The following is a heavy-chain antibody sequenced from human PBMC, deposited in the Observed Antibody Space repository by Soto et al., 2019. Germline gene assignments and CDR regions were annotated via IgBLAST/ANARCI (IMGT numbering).Heavy chain of an antibody. J-gene: IGHJ4*02. CDR3: ARLSGARSPANF. CDR1: GYSFTDYW. CDR2: IYPGDSDT. V-gene: IGHV5-51*01. Sequence: GESLKISCKGSGYSFTDYWIGWVRQMPGKGLEWMGIIYPGDSDTRYNPSFQGRVTISADKSITTAYLQWSSLKASDTAMYFCARLSGARSPANFWGKGTVVTVS. D-gene: IGHD1-26*01.